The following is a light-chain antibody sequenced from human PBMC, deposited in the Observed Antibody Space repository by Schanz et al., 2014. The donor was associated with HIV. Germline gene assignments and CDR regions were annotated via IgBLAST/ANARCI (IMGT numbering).Light chain of an antibody. V-gene: IGKV3-20*01. CDR1: QSVGSY. CDR2: DAS. CDR3: QQYGSSPPT. Sequence: EIVMTQSPATLSLSPGDRATLSCRASQSVGSYLAWYQQKPGQAPRLLISDASRRATGIPARFSGSGSGTDFSLIISRLEPADIAVYYCQQYGSSPPTFGPGTKVEIK. J-gene: IGKJ3*01.